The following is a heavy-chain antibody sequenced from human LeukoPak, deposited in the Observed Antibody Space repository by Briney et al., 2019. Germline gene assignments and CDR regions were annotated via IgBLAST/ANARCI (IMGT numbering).Heavy chain of an antibody. V-gene: IGHV3-30*18. D-gene: IGHD6-19*01. CDR3: AKDPGRCSSGWASHCFFDY. J-gene: IGHJ4*02. CDR1: GFTFSSYG. Sequence: GGSLRLSCAASGFTFSSYGMHWVRQAPGKGLEWVAVISYDGSNKYYADSVKGRFTISRDNSKNTLYLQMNSLRAEDTAVYCCAKDPGRCSSGWASHCFFDYWGQGTLVTVSS. CDR2: ISYDGSNK.